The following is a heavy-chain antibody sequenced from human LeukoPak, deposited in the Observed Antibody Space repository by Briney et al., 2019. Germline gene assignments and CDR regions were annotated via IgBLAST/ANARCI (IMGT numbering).Heavy chain of an antibody. Sequence: EPSETLSLTCTVSGVSISSYYWSWIRQPPGKGLEWIGYIYYSGSTNYNPSLKSRVTISVDTSKNQFSLKLSSVTAADTAVYYCARDQAPYCSSTSCYYYGMDVWGQGTTVTVSS. CDR1: GVSISSYY. J-gene: IGHJ6*02. CDR3: ARDQAPYCSSTSCYYYGMDV. V-gene: IGHV4-59*01. CDR2: IYYSGST. D-gene: IGHD2-2*01.